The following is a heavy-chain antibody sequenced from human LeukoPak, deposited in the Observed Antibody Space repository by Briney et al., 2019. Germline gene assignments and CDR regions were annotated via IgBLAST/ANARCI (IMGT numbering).Heavy chain of an antibody. V-gene: IGHV1-46*01. D-gene: IGHD2-15*01. CDR3: AGVGEVGYCSGGSCYS. J-gene: IGHJ4*02. CDR1: GYTFTSYY. CDR2: INPSGGST. Sequence: ASVKVSCKASGYTFTSYYMHWVRQAPGQGLEWMGIINPSGGSTSYAQKFQGRVTMTRDTSTSTVYMELSSLRSEDTAVYYCAGVGEVGYCSGGSCYSWGQGTLVTVSS.